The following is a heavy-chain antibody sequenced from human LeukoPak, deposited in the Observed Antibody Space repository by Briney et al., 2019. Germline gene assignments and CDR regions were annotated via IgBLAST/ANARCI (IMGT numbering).Heavy chain of an antibody. CDR3: ARAPLTYGSGSYGFDP. V-gene: IGHV4-59*01. CDR1: GGSISSYY. Sequence: SETLSLTCTVSGGSISSYYWSWIRQPPGKGLEWIGYIYYSGSTNYNPSLKSRVTISVDTSKNQFSLKLSSVTAADTAVYYCARAPLTYGSGSYGFDPWGRGTLVTVSS. J-gene: IGHJ5*02. CDR2: IYYSGST. D-gene: IGHD3-10*01.